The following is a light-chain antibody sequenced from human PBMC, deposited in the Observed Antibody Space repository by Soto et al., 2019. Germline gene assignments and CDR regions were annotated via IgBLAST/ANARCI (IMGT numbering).Light chain of an antibody. J-gene: IGKJ3*01. CDR2: AAS. CDR1: QSITSF. V-gene: IGKV1-39*01. CDR3: QQSYDLFS. Sequence: IQMTQSPPSLSPSVGYRVTIACRASQSITSFLNWYQQKPGKAPKLLIYAASTLQSGVPSRFSGSGFGTDFTLTISSLQPEDFATYYCQQSYDLFSFGPGTKVDF.